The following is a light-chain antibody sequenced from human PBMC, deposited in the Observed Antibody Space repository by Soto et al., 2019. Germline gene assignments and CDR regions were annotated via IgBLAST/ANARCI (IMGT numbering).Light chain of an antibody. CDR2: DAS. V-gene: IGKV3-11*01. CDR1: QSVSSY. CDR3: QQRSNWHPVT. J-gene: IGKJ3*01. Sequence: EIVLTQSPATLSLSPGERATLSCRASQSVSSYLAWYQQKPGQAPRLLIYDASNRATGIPARFSGSGSGTDFTLTISSLEPEDFAVYYCQQRSNWHPVTFRPGTKVDIK.